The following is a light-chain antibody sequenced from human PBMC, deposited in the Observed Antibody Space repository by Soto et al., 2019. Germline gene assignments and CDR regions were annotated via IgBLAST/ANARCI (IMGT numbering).Light chain of an antibody. J-gene: IGKJ1*01. V-gene: IGKV1-39*01. CDR2: AAY. CDR3: QQTYNTPRT. Sequence: DIQMTQSPSSLSASVGDEVTITCRASQSISNYLNWYQQKPGKAPNLLIYAAYSLQSGVPSRFSGSGSGTDFTLTISSLQPEDFATYYCQQTYNTPRTCGQGTKG. CDR1: QSISNY.